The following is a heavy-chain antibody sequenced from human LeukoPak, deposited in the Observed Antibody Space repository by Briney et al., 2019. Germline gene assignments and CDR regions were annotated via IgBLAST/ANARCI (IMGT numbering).Heavy chain of an antibody. CDR1: GFTFSSYG. V-gene: IGHV3-33*01. CDR2: IWYDGSNK. J-gene: IGHJ6*02. Sequence: GGSLRVSCAASGFTFSSYGMHWVRQAPGKGLEWVAVIWYDGSNKYYADSVKGRFTISRDNSKNTLYLQMNSLRAEDTAVYYCARADILTGYYLYYYYYGMDVWGQGTTVTVSS. D-gene: IGHD3-9*01. CDR3: ARADILTGYYLYYYYYGMDV.